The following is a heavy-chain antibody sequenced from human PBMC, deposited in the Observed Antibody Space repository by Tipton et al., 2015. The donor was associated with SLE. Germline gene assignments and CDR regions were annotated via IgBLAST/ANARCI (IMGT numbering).Heavy chain of an antibody. V-gene: IGHV3-23*01. CDR1: GFTFSSYA. Sequence: SLRLSCAASGFTFSSYAMSWVRQAPGKGLEWVSAISGSGGSTYYADSVKGRFTISRDNSKNTLCLQMNSLRAEDTAVYYCAKGGTMIVVVAPVDIWGQGTMVTVSS. CDR2: ISGSGGST. J-gene: IGHJ3*02. CDR3: AKGGTMIVVVAPVDI. D-gene: IGHD3-22*01.